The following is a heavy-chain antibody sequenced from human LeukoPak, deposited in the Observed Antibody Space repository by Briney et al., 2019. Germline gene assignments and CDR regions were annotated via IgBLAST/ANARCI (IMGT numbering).Heavy chain of an antibody. V-gene: IGHV4-59*01. CDR3: ARSVSSSWYLDY. CDR2: IYYSGST. Sequence: SETLSLTCTVSGGSISSYYWSWIRQPPGKGLEWIGYIYYSGSTNYNPSLKSRVTISVDTSKNQFSLKLSSVTAADTAVYYCARSVSSSWYLDYWGQGTLVTVSS. J-gene: IGHJ4*02. D-gene: IGHD6-13*01. CDR1: GGSISSYY.